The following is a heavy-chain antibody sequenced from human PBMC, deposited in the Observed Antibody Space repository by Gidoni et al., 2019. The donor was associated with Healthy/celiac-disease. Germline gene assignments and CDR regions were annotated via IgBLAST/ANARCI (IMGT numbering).Heavy chain of an antibody. CDR2: IIPIFGTA. CDR3: ASHYDILATRPVVGGMDV. Sequence: QVQLVQSGAEVKKPGSSVKVSCKASGGTFSSYAISWVRQAPGQGLEWMGGIIPIFGTANYAQKFQGRVTITADKSTSTAYMELSSLRSEDTAVYYCASHYDILATRPVVGGMDVWGQGTTVTVSS. D-gene: IGHD3-9*01. CDR1: GGTFSSYA. V-gene: IGHV1-69*06. J-gene: IGHJ6*02.